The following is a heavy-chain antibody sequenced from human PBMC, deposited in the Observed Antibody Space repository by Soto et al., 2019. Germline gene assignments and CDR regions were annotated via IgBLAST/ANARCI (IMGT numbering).Heavy chain of an antibody. CDR3: ARGGTQIDY. Sequence: QVHLVQSGAEVKKPGASVKVSCTASGYTFTNFGISWVRQAPGQGLEWMGGISADNGNTNYAQKFQGRDTMTTDTSTSTASMELRSLRADDTAVYYCARGGTQIDYWGQGTLVTVSS. CDR1: GYTFTNFG. V-gene: IGHV1-18*01. J-gene: IGHJ4*02. D-gene: IGHD3-16*01. CDR2: ISADNGNT.